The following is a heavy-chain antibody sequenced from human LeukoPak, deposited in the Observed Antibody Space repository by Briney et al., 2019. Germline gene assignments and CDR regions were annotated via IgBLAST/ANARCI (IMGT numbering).Heavy chain of an antibody. D-gene: IGHD5-24*01. CDR1: GFTFSSYG. J-gene: IGHJ4*02. CDR2: ISSSSSYI. Sequence: PGGSLRLSCAASGFTFSSYGMNWVRQAPGKGLEWVSSISSSSSYIFYADSVKGRFTISRDYAKNSFYLQMNSLRAEDTAVYYCARDELRYYFDYWGQGTLVTVSS. V-gene: IGHV3-21*01. CDR3: ARDELRYYFDY.